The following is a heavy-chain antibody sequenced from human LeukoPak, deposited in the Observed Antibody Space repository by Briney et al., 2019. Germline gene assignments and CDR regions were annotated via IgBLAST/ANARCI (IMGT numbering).Heavy chain of an antibody. Sequence: GGSLRLSCAASGFTFSSYAMSWVRQAPGKGLEWVSAISGSGGNTYYADSVKGRFTISRDNSKNTLYLQMNSLRAEDTAVYYCAKGTAVAGTAYYFDYWGQGTLVTVSS. CDR1: GFTFSSYA. CDR3: AKGTAVAGTAYYFDY. V-gene: IGHV3-23*01. CDR2: ISGSGGNT. D-gene: IGHD6-19*01. J-gene: IGHJ4*02.